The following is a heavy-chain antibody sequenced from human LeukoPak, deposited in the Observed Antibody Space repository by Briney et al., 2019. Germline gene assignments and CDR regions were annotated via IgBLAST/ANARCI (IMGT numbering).Heavy chain of an antibody. J-gene: IGHJ5*02. Sequence: SETLSLTCTVSGGSINNYYWSWVRQPPGKGLEWIGYVFYTGYTHYNASLKSRVTISVDTSKNQFSLELSSVTAADTAVYYCARALHPTYYDILTGYSLFDPWGQGTLVTVSS. CDR1: GGSINNYY. D-gene: IGHD3-9*01. CDR3: ARALHPTYYDILTGYSLFDP. V-gene: IGHV4-59*01. CDR2: VFYTGYT.